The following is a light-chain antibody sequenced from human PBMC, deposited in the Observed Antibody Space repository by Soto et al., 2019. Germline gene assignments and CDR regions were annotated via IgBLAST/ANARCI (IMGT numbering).Light chain of an antibody. CDR1: NSDVGGYDY. J-gene: IGLJ2*01. CDR2: EVS. V-gene: IGLV2-8*01. CDR3: SSYSGSNNLL. Sequence: QSVLTQPPSASGSPGQSVTISCTGTNSDVGGYDYVSWYQQHPGRAPKLMIYEVSKRPSGVPDRFSGSKSDNTASLTVSGLQAEDEADYYCSSYSGSNNLLFGGGTKVTVL.